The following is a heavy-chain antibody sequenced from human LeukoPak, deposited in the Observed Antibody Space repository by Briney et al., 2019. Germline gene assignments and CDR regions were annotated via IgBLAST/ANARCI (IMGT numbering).Heavy chain of an antibody. D-gene: IGHD6-13*01. Sequence: TPGGSLRLSCAASGFTFSDYYMSWLRQAPGKGVEGGSYISSSGSTIYYADSVKGRFTISRDNAENSLYLQTNSLRAEDTAVYYCARDQDSSSWYDYYYYYMDVWGKGTTVTVSS. CDR3: ARDQDSSSWYDYYYYYMDV. V-gene: IGHV3-11*01. CDR1: GFTFSDYY. CDR2: ISSSGSTI. J-gene: IGHJ6*03.